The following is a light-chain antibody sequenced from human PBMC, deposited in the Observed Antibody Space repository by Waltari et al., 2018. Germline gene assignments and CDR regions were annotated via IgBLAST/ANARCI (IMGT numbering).Light chain of an antibody. CDR2: GVA. CDR1: SGDVGAYDY. CDR3: TSFTTSSTWV. J-gene: IGLJ3*02. V-gene: IGLV2-14*01. Sequence: QSALTQPASVSGSPGQSITISCTGTSGDVGAYDYVSWFQQHPGKAPKLILYGVANRPSGVSDRFSGSKSGHTASLTISGLQAEDDADYYCTSFTTSSTWVFGGGTKLTVL.